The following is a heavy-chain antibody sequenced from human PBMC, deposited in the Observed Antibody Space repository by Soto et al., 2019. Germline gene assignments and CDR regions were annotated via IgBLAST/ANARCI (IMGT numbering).Heavy chain of an antibody. D-gene: IGHD3-3*01. CDR3: ATPPGGLLSRGAFDI. V-gene: IGHV1-69*02. CDR2: IIPILGIA. CDR1: GGTFSSYT. Sequence: QVQLVHSGAEVKKPGSSVKVSCKASGGTFSSYTISWVRQAPGQGLEWMGRIIPILGIANYAQKFQGRVTITADKSTSTAYMELSSLRSEDTAVYYCATPPGGLLSRGAFDIWCQGTMFTVSS. J-gene: IGHJ3*02.